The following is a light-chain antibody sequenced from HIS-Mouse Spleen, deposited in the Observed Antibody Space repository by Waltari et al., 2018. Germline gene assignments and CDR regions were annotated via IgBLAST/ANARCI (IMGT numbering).Light chain of an antibody. CDR3: QAWDSSTAV. CDR1: KLGDKY. CDR2: QDS. Sequence: SYELTQPPSVSVSPGQTASITCAGEKLGDKYACWYQQKPGQSPVLVIYQDSQRPSGIPERFSGSNSGNTATLTISGTQAMDEADYYCQAWDSSTAVFGTGTKVTVL. J-gene: IGLJ1*01. V-gene: IGLV3-1*01.